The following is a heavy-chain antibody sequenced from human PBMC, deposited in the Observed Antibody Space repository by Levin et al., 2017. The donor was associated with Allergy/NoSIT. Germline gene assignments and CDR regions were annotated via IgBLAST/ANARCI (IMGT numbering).Heavy chain of an antibody. CDR2: ISYDGSDK. D-gene: IGHD2/OR15-2a*01. Sequence: PGGSLRLSCAAXXXNCSGRRVYGLREAPGKGLEWVAAISYDGSDKYYADSVKGRFTVSRDNSKNTLYVQMNSLRVEDTAVYYCAREGRNSRVIDEYWGQGTLVTVSS. CDR1: XXNCSGRR. V-gene: IGHV3-30*03. J-gene: IGHJ4*02. CDR3: AREGRNSRVIDEY.